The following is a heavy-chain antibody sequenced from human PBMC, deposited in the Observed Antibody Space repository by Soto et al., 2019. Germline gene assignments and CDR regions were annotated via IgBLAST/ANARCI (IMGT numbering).Heavy chain of an antibody. J-gene: IGHJ3*01. CDR2: IASSSSPI. CDR3: VRGGRGYTRDDVFDF. V-gene: IGHV3-21*06. D-gene: IGHD2-2*02. Sequence: EVQLVESGGGLVKPGGSLRLSCVDSGFTFSSYSMNWVRQAPGKGLEWVSSIASSSSPIFYADSLKGRFTISRDNAKNSLYLQVNSLRVEDTALYYCVRGGRGYTRDDVFDFWGQGTMVTVSS. CDR1: GFTFSSYS.